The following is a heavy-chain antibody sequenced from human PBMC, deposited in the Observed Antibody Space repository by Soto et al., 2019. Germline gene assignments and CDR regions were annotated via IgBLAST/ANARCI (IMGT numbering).Heavy chain of an antibody. CDR1: GDSVSNNSAA. J-gene: IGHJ6*02. CDR3: ARCDYSTSWYFHYGMDV. V-gene: IGHV6-1*01. Sequence: SQTISLTCAISGDSVSNNSAAWNWIRQSPSRGLEWLGRTYYRSKWYNDYAIFLKSRITINPDTSKNQFSLQLNSVTPEDTAVYYCARCDYSTSWYFHYGMDVWGQGTTVTVSS. D-gene: IGHD6-13*01. CDR2: TYYRSKWYN.